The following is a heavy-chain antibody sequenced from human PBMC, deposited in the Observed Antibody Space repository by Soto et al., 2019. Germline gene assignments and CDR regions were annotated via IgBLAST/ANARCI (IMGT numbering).Heavy chain of an antibody. D-gene: IGHD6-19*01. CDR3: ARGSSGWPPRLDY. J-gene: IGHJ4*02. V-gene: IGHV4-59*01. CDR1: GGPISSYY. Sequence: QVQLQESGPGLVKPSETLSLNCTVSGGPISSYYWSWIRPSPGKGLEWIGYIYYSGSTNYNPSLKSRVTISVDTFKNQCSLELSSVTAADTAVYYCARGSSGWPPRLDYWGQGTLVTVSS. CDR2: IYYSGST.